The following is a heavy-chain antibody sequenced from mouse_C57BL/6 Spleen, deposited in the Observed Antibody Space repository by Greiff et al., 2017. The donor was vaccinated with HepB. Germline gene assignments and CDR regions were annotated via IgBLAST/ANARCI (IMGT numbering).Heavy chain of an antibody. CDR1: GYTFTSYW. CDR3: AISSFTTVVATDY. V-gene: IGHV1-50*01. D-gene: IGHD1-1*01. CDR2: IDPSDSYT. J-gene: IGHJ2*01. Sequence: QVQLKESGAELVKPGASVKLSCKASGYTFTSYWMQWVKQRPGQGLEWIGEIDPSDSYTNYNQKFKGKATLTVDTSSSTAYMQLSSLTSEDSAVYYCAISSFTTVVATDYWGQGTTLTVSS.